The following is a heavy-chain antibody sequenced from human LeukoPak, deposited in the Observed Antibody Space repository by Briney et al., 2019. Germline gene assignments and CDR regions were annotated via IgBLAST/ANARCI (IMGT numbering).Heavy chain of an antibody. D-gene: IGHD6-19*01. V-gene: IGHV3-33*06. CDR1: GFTFSKYG. Sequence: GGSLGLSCAASGFTFSKYGMHWVRQAPGKGLEWVAVIWFDEKNKYYADSVKGRFTISRDNSKNTLYLEMNSLRADDTAVYYCAKDRAVAGTDARYYFDYWGQGTLVTVSA. CDR3: AKDRAVAGTDARYYFDY. J-gene: IGHJ4*02. CDR2: IWFDEKNK.